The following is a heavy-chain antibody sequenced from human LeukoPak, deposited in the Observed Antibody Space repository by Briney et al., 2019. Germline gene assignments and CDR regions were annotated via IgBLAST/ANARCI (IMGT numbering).Heavy chain of an antibody. Sequence: GGSLRLSCAASGFTFSSYSMNWVRQAPGKGLEWVSSISSSSSSINNADSVNGRFTISRDNTKKSLYLQMNSLRAEDTAVYYCARGYGSGRLNVLFDYWGRGTLVTVSS. D-gene: IGHD3-10*01. CDR1: GFTFSSYS. V-gene: IGHV3-21*01. CDR2: ISSSSSSI. CDR3: ARGYGSGRLNVLFDY. J-gene: IGHJ4*02.